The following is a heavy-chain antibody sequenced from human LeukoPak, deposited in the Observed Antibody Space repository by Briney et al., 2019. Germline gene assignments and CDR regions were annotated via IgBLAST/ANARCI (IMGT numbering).Heavy chain of an antibody. V-gene: IGHV4-31*03. CDR1: GGSITSGGYF. J-gene: IGHJ6*02. Sequence: SQTLSLTCTVSGGSITSGGYFWSWIRQHPGKGLECIGHISYSGSTNYNPSLKSRVTISVDTSKNQFSLNLSSVTAADTAMYYCARDRSPEGYYDSSHWDYYHGMDVWGQGTTVTVSS. D-gene: IGHD3-22*01. CDR2: ISYSGST. CDR3: ARDRSPEGYYDSSHWDYYHGMDV.